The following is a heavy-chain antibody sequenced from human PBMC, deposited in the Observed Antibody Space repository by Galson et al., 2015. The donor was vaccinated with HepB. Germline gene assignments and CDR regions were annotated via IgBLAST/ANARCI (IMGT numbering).Heavy chain of an antibody. CDR3: TRGGWGLGVGSTPWSYLHP. CDR1: KFSFSNYG. Sequence: SLRLSCAASKFSFSNYGMHWVRQAPAKGLEWVAFISYNGLNKYFADSVRGRFTISRDNSKNTLYLQINGPRAGDTAIYYCTRGGWGLGVGSTPWSYLHPWGQGTLVTVSS. D-gene: IGHD1-26*01. V-gene: IGHV3-33*08. CDR2: ISYNGLNK. J-gene: IGHJ5*02.